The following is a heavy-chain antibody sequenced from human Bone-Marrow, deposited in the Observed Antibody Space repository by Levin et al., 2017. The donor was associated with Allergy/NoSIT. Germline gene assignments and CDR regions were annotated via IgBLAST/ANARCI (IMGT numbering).Heavy chain of an antibody. Sequence: GESLKISCAASGFTFSSYAMSWVRQAPGKGLEWVSAISGSGGSTYYADSVKGRFTIPRDNSKNTLYLQMNSLRAEDTAVYYCAKDLVPYAITMVRGGPFDYWGQGTLVTVSS. J-gene: IGHJ4*02. V-gene: IGHV3-23*01. CDR2: ISGSGGST. D-gene: IGHD3-10*01. CDR3: AKDLVPYAITMVRGGPFDY. CDR1: GFTFSSYA.